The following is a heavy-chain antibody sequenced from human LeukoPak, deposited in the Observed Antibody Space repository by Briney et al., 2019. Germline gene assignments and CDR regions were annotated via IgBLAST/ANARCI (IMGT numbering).Heavy chain of an antibody. V-gene: IGHV4-61*01. Sequence: PSETLSLTRTVSGGSVSSGTYYWSWIRQPPGKGLEWIGYISYTGNTNYNPSLKSRATISADTSKNQFSLQLSSVTAADTAVYYCVRDRELNYWGQGTLVTVSS. CDR2: ISYTGNT. J-gene: IGHJ4*02. D-gene: IGHD1-7*01. CDR1: GGSVSSGTYY. CDR3: VRDRELNY.